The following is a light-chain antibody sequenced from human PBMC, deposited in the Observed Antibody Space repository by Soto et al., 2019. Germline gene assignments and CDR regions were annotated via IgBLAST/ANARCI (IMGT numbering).Light chain of an antibody. Sequence: DIQMTQXXXSXXSXVXDRGPMTCRASQGISSWLAWYQQKPEKAPKLVIYDASSLQSGVPSRFSGSGSGTDFTLTISSLQPEDFATYYCQQANSFPLTFGGGTKVDIK. CDR2: DAS. J-gene: IGKJ4*01. CDR1: QGISSW. CDR3: QQANSFPLT. V-gene: IGKV1-12*01.